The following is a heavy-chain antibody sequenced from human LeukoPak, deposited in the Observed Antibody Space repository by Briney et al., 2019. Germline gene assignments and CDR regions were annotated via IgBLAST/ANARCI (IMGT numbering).Heavy chain of an antibody. J-gene: IGHJ4*02. CDR1: GFTFSSYA. CDR3: AKDHTVMTGHYPKPDY. Sequence: PGGSLRLSCAASGFTFSSYAMSWARQAPGKGLEWVSGISGSGGSTYYADSVKGRFTISRDNSKNTLYLQMNSLRAEDTAVYYCAKDHTVMTGHYPKPDYWGQGTLVTVSS. D-gene: IGHD3-9*01. CDR2: ISGSGGST. V-gene: IGHV3-23*01.